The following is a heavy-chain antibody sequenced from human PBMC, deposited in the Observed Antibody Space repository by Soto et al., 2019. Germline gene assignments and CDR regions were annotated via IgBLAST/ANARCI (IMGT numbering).Heavy chain of an antibody. CDR3: AHSYYYDNSGAFDS. J-gene: IGHJ4*02. Sequence: SGPTLVNPTQTLTLTCTFSGFSLSTSGVGVGWIRQPPGKALEWLALIYWDDDKRYSPSLKSRLTITKDTSKKQAVLTMTDMDPVDTATYYCAHSYYYDNSGAFDSWGQGTLVTVSS. V-gene: IGHV2-5*02. CDR1: GFSLSTSGVG. CDR2: IYWDDDK. D-gene: IGHD3-22*01.